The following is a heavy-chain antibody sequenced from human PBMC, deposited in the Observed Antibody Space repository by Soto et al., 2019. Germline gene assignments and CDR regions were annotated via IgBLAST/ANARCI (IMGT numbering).Heavy chain of an antibody. CDR2: VSPNGQGI. CDR1: GFTLSYYG. Sequence: PGGSLRLSFAASGFTLSYYGMSWVRQAPGKGLEWVSAVSPNGQGIYYADSVRGRFTISRDISKNTVFLHMDSLRAEDTAVYYCAKDRESSRDYFHYWGKGTLVTSPQ. V-gene: IGHV3-23*01. CDR3: AKDRESSRDYFHY. J-gene: IGHJ4*02.